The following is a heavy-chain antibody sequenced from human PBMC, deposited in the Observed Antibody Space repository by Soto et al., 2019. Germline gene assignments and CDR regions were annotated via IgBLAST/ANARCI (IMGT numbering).Heavy chain of an antibody. D-gene: IGHD2-2*01. V-gene: IGHV1-69*13. CDR2: IIPIFGTA. CDR1: GGTFSSYA. Sequence: SVKVSCKASGGTFSSYAISWVRQAPGQGLEWMGGIIPIFGTANYAQKFQGRVTITADESTSTAYMELSSLRSEDTAVYYCARDSSSCSSTSCYVSGYYYYGMDVWGQGTTVTVSS. J-gene: IGHJ6*02. CDR3: ARDSSSCSSTSCYVSGYYYYGMDV.